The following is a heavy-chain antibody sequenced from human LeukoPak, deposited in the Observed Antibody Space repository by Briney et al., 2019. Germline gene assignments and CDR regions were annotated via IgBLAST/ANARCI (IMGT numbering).Heavy chain of an antibody. V-gene: IGHV3-74*01. Sequence: QTGGSLRLSCAASGFTFSSYWMHWVRQAPGKGLVWVSRINSDGSSTSYADSVKGRLTISRDNAKNALYLQMNSLRAEDTAVYYCARGGIVGATHFDYWGQGTLVTVSS. J-gene: IGHJ4*02. D-gene: IGHD1-26*01. CDR2: INSDGSST. CDR3: ARGGIVGATHFDY. CDR1: GFTFSSYW.